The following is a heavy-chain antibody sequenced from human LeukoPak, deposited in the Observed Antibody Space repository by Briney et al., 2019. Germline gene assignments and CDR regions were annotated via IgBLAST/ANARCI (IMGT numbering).Heavy chain of an antibody. J-gene: IGHJ6*03. D-gene: IGHD3-10*01. CDR2: IHYTGST. CDR1: GGSISSYY. Sequence: SETLSLTCTVSGGSISSYYWSWVRQSPGKGLECIGYIHYTGSTNYNPSLESRVTISVETSKNQFSLKLSSVTAADTAVYYCARGRSSMVRGYYYYYMDVWGKGTTVTISS. V-gene: IGHV4-59*01. CDR3: ARGRSSMVRGYYYYYMDV.